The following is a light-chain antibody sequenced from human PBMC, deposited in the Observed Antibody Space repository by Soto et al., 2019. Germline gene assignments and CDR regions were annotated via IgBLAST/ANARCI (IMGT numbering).Light chain of an antibody. CDR3: SSFTNTITRYA. Sequence: QSVLTQPASVSGSPGQSITISCTGTSSDVGGYNYVSWFQHHPGKAPKLIIYEVSYRPSGVSVRFSGSKSGDTASLTISGLQAEDEADYYCSSFTNTITRYAFGTGTKLTVL. CDR1: SSDVGGYNY. V-gene: IGLV2-14*01. J-gene: IGLJ1*01. CDR2: EVS.